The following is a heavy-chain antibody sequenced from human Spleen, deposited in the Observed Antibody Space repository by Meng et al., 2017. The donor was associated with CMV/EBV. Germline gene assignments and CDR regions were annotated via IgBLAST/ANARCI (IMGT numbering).Heavy chain of an antibody. CDR2: IIPILGIA. J-gene: IGHJ4*02. CDR3: ARGNSGWYSDYFDY. CDR1: GGTFTSYT. Sequence: SVKVSCKASGGTFTSYTFSWVRQAPGQGLEWMGGIIPILGIANYAQKFQGRVTITADKSTSTAYMELSSLRSEDTAVYYCARGNSGWYSDYFDYWGQGTLVTVSS. D-gene: IGHD6-19*01. V-gene: IGHV1-69*10.